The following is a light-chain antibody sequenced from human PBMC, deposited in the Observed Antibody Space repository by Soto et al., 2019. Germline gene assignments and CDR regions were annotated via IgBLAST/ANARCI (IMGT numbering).Light chain of an antibody. V-gene: IGKV1-8*01. J-gene: IGKJ1*01. Sequence: AIRMTQSPSSFSASTGDRVTITCRASQGISSYLAWYQQKPGKAPKLLIYAASTLQSGVPSRFSGSGSGTDFTLTISCLQSEDFATYYCQQHYSYPLTFGPGTKVEIK. CDR1: QGISSY. CDR3: QQHYSYPLT. CDR2: AAS.